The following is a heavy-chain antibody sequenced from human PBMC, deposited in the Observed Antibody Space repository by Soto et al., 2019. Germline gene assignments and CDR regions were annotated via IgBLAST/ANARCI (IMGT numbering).Heavy chain of an antibody. CDR1: GFTFSSFE. V-gene: IGHV3-48*03. J-gene: IGHJ4*02. D-gene: IGHD6-6*01. Sequence: SLRLSCVGSGFTFSSFEMNWVRQTPGKGLEWLSYIGRSGETIYYADSVKGRFTISRDNAESSLFLQMTGLRDEDTGIYYCARDSRGGAARRPTFYYWGRGTLVTVSS. CDR2: IGRSGETI. CDR3: ARDSRGGAARRPTFYY.